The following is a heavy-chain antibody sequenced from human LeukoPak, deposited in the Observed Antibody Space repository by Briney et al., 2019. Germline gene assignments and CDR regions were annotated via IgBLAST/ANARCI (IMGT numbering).Heavy chain of an antibody. D-gene: IGHD6-19*01. CDR2: ISGSGGSP. Sequence: GGSLRLSCAASGFTFGSYAMGWVRQAPGKGLEWVSGISGSGGSPYYTDSVKGRFTISKDNSKDTLYLQMNSLRDEDTAVYYCARDHPGSGWYEDYWGQGILVTVSS. CDR3: ARDHPGSGWYEDY. V-gene: IGHV3-23*01. J-gene: IGHJ4*02. CDR1: GFTFGSYA.